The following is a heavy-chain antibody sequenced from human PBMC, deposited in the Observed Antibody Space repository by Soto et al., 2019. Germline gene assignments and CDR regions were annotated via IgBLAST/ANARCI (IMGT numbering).Heavy chain of an antibody. CDR2: IYYSGST. Sequence: PSETLSLTCTVSGGSISSGGYYWSWIRQHPGKGLEWIGYIYYSGSTYYNPSLKSRVTISVDTSKNQFSLKLSSVTAADTAVYYCARVAGGLDGRFRWFDPWGQGTLVSVPQ. CDR3: ARVAGGLDGRFRWFDP. J-gene: IGHJ5*02. V-gene: IGHV4-31*03. CDR1: GGSISSGGYY. D-gene: IGHD1-26*01.